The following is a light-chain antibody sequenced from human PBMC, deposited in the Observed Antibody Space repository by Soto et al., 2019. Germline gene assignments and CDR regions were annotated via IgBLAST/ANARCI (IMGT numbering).Light chain of an antibody. CDR3: QQYNDWPPFT. J-gene: IGKJ3*01. CDR2: GAS. V-gene: IGKV3-15*01. CDR1: QTVSSN. Sequence: EIVMTQSPATLSVSPGERATLSCRASQTVSSNLAWYQQKPGQAPRLLIHGASTRAAGIPARFSGSGSGTEFTLTISSLQSEDVAVYYYQQYNDWPPFTVGPGTRVDIK.